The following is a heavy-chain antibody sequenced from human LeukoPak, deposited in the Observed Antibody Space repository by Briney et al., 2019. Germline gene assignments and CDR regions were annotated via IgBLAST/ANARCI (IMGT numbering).Heavy chain of an antibody. CDR3: ANGGPSYYDSSGYPLGDY. Sequence: PGGSLRLSCAASGFTFSSYAMSWVRQAPGKGLEWVSAISGSGGSTYYADSVKGRFTISRDNSKNTLYLQMNSLRAEDTAVYYCANGGPSYYDSSGYPLGDYWGQGTLVTVSS. V-gene: IGHV3-23*01. CDR1: GFTFSSYA. CDR2: ISGSGGST. J-gene: IGHJ4*02. D-gene: IGHD3-22*01.